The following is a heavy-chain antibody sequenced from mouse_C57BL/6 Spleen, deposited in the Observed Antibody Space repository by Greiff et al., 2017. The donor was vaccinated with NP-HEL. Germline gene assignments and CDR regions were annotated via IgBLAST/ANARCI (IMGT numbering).Heavy chain of an antibody. CDR1: GFTFSDYY. J-gene: IGHJ4*01. V-gene: IGHV5-16*01. D-gene: IGHD1-1*01. CDR3: ARASSYNAMDY. CDR2: INYDGSST. Sequence: EVKLMESEGGLVQPGRSMKLSCTASGFTFSDYYMAWVRQVPEKGLEWVANINYDGSSTYYLDSLKSRFIISRDNAKNILYLQMSSLKSEDTATYYCARASSYNAMDYWGQGTSVTVSS.